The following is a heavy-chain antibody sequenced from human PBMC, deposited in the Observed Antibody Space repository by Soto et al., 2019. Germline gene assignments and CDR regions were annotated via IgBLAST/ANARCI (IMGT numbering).Heavy chain of an antibody. CDR3: SADRPDIGVGWWV. J-gene: IGHJ6*02. CDR1: GSGFISSG. CDR2: IVVASGQT. V-gene: IGHV1-58*02. Sequence: ASVKVSCKASGSGFISSGIQWVRHAHGQRLEWIGWIVVASGQTNYAQNFRGRVAITSDTSTATAYIELTGLTSEDTAVYFCSADRPDIGVGWWVWGQGTTVTVSS. D-gene: IGHD2-15*01.